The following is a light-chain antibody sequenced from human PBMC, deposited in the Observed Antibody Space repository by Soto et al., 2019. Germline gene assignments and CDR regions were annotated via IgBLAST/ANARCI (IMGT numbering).Light chain of an antibody. Sequence: DIQMTQSPSSLSASVGDRVTITCQASQDISTYLNWYQQKPGKAPKLLIYDASNLETGVPSRFSGSGSGTDFTFTISSLQPEDIATYYCQQYDNLLSPITFGQGTRLEIK. CDR1: QDISTY. J-gene: IGKJ5*01. CDR2: DAS. V-gene: IGKV1-33*01. CDR3: QQYDNLLSPIT.